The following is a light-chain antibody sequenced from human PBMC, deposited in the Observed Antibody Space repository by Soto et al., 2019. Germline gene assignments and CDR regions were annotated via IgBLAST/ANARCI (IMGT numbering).Light chain of an antibody. CDR2: GAS. J-gene: IGKJ4*01. CDR1: QSIAYY. CDR3: QHSHNNPT. V-gene: IGKV1-39*01. Sequence: DIQVTQSPSSLSASVGDRLTITCRASQSIAYYFNWYLQSPGKAPKLLIYGASSLQGGVPSRFSGSGSGTDFTLTISGLQAEDFGNYYFQHSHNNPTFGGGTKVDIK.